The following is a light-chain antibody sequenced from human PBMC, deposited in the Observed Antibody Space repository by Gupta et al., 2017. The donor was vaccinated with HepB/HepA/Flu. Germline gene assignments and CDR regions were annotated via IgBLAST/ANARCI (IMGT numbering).Light chain of an antibody. CDR1: QSILFDHKNKNY. CDR2: WAS. J-gene: IGKJ1*01. CDR3: QHHHCTLWP. V-gene: IGKV4-1*01. Sequence: NVMTHSSDFLAVSLGERATINCKTSQSILFDHKNKNYLAWYQQKPGQPPKLLINWASTRESGVPDSCSGSGSGTDFTLTISSRQAEDVAVYYCQHHHCTLWPFGQGTKVEIK.